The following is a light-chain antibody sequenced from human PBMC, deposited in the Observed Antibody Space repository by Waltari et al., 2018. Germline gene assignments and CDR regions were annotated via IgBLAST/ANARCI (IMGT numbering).Light chain of an antibody. CDR3: CSYAGSSTWV. CDR2: ENS. CDR1: SSNIGSNSD. Sequence: QSVLTQPPSVSGAPGQTVTISCTGGSSNIGSNSDVHWYQQFPGTAPKRLIYENSNRPPGIPDRCSGSKSGSSAYLAITGLQAEDEADYYCCSYAGSSTWVFGGGTKLTVL. V-gene: IGLV1-40*01. J-gene: IGLJ3*02.